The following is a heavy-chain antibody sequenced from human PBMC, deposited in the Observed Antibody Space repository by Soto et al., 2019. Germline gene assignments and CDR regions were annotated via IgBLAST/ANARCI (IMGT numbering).Heavy chain of an antibody. D-gene: IGHD6-6*01. Sequence: SETLSLTCAVSGGSISSGGYSWSWIRQPPGKGLEWIGYIYHSGSTYYNPSLKSRVTISVDRSKNQFSLKLSSVTAADTAVYYCARTSRFDCWGQGTLVTVSS. V-gene: IGHV4-30-2*01. CDR2: IYHSGST. CDR1: GGSISSGGYS. CDR3: ARTSRFDC. J-gene: IGHJ4*02.